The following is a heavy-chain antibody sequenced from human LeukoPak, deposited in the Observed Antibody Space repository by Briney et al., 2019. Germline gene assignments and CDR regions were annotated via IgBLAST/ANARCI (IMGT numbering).Heavy chain of an antibody. V-gene: IGHV4-4*07. J-gene: IGHJ4*02. CDR3: ARRDISSGWSFDY. Sequence: SESLSLTCTVSGGSISNYHWSWIRQPAGKGLEWIGQIHTSGSTNYNPPLKSRVTMSIDTTEDQVSLTIRSVTAADTAFYYCARRDISSGWSFDYWGQGTLVTVSS. CDR2: IHTSGST. CDR1: GGSISNYH. D-gene: IGHD6-19*01.